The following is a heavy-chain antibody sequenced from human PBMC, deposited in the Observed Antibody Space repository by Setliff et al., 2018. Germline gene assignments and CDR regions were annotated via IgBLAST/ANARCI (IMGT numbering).Heavy chain of an antibody. CDR1: GGSISSSSYY. D-gene: IGHD5-18*01. Sequence: SETLSLTCTVSGGSISSSSYYWGWIRQPPGKGLEWIGSIYYSGSTYYNPSLKSRVTISVDTSKKQLSLKLSSVTAADTAVYYCARGPGVWLIGWFDPWGQGTLVTVS. CDR2: IYYSGST. J-gene: IGHJ5*02. CDR3: ARGPGVWLIGWFDP. V-gene: IGHV4-39*07.